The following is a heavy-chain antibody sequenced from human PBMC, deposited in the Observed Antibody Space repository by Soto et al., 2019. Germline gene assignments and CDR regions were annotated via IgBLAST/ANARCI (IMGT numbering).Heavy chain of an antibody. CDR2: INHSGST. V-gene: IGHV4-34*01. Sequence: SETLSLTCAAYGGSFSGYYLNQQSQPPGKGLEWIGEINHSGSTNYNPSLKSRVTISVDTSKNQFSLKLSSVTAADTAVYYCASGGYYYDRRGYSGHHLDYWCLGTLVTVSS. CDR3: ASGGYYYDRRGYSGHHLDY. D-gene: IGHD3-22*01. CDR1: GGSFSGYY. J-gene: IGHJ4*02.